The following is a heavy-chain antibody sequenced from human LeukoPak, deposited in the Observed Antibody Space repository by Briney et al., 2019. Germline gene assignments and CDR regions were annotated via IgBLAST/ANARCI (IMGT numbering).Heavy chain of an antibody. J-gene: IGHJ4*02. D-gene: IGHD3-22*01. CDR2: VYYSGGT. CDR1: GGSISSSHYY. CDR3: ARQVDYYDSSGYYDH. Sequence: SETLSLTCTVSGGSISSSHYYWGWIRQPPGKGLEWIGTVYYSGGTYYNPSLKSRVTISVDTSKNQFSLKLSSVTAADTAVYYCARQVDYYDSSGYYDHWGQGTLVTVSS. V-gene: IGHV4-39*01.